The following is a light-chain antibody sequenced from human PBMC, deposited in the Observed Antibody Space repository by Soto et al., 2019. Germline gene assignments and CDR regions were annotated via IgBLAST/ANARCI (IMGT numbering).Light chain of an antibody. V-gene: IGLV2-14*01. CDR3: SSYTSSSTPVV. CDR2: EVS. CDR1: SSDVGGYNY. Sequence: QLVLTQPASLSGSPGQSITISCTGTSSDVGGYNYVSWYQQHPGKAPKLMIYEVSNRPSGVSNRFSGSKSGNTASLTISGLQAEDEADYYCSSYTSSSTPVVFGGGTKLTVL. J-gene: IGLJ2*01.